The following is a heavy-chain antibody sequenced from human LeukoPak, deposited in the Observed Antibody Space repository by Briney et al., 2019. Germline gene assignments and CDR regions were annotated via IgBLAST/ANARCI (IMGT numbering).Heavy chain of an antibody. D-gene: IGHD2-15*01. CDR1: GGSISSGGYY. V-gene: IGHV4-31*03. CDR3: ARVTSAGGWWFDP. CDR2: IYYSGRT. J-gene: IGHJ5*02. Sequence: SQTLSLACTVSGGSISSGGYYWNWIRQHPGKGLEWIGYIYYSGRTYYNPSLKTRLTISVDTSKNQFSLKLSSVTAADTAVYYCARVTSAGGWWFDPWGQGTLVTVSS.